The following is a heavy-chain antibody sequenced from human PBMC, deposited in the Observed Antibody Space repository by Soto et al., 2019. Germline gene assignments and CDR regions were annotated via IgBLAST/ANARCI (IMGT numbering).Heavy chain of an antibody. Sequence: QVQLVESGGGVVQPGRSLRLSCAASGFTFTSNPMHWVRQAPGKGLEWVAVVSYDGSNKYYADSVKGRFTISRDNSKNLLALQMNRLGAEDTAVYYCAGDPRPAAAADYSHFGMGVWGQGTTVTVSS. D-gene: IGHD6-13*01. CDR1: GFTFTSNP. CDR3: AGDPRPAAAADYSHFGMGV. V-gene: IGHV3-30-3*01. CDR2: VSYDGSNK. J-gene: IGHJ6*02.